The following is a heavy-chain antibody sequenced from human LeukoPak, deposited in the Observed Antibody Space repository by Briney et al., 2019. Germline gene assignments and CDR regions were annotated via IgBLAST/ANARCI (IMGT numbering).Heavy chain of an antibody. CDR1: GGSISTYY. V-gene: IGHV4-59*12. CDR3: ARVPLRFLEPFDY. D-gene: IGHD3-3*01. Sequence: PSETLSLTCTVSGGSISTYYWTWIRQPPGKGLEWIGYVYYTGSTNYNPSLKSRVTMSLDTSKNQFSLRLNSVSAADMAVYYCARVPLRFLEPFDYWGQGILVTVSS. CDR2: VYYTGST. J-gene: IGHJ4*02.